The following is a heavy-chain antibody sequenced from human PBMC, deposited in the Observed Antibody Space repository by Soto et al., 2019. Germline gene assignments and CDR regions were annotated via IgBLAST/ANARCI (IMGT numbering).Heavy chain of an antibody. CDR3: VRVYGRSSCFFDS. D-gene: IGHD6-6*01. CDR2: IYYSGST. Sequence: PSETLSLTCTVSGGSISGYYWSWIRQPPGKGLEWIGYIYYSGSTIYNPSLKSRVTISVDTSKNQFSLKLSSVTAADTAVYFCVRVYGRSSCFFDSWGQGTLVTVSS. J-gene: IGHJ4*02. V-gene: IGHV4-59*01. CDR1: GGSISGYY.